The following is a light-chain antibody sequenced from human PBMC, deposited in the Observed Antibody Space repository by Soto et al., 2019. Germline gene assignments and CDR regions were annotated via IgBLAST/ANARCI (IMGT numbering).Light chain of an antibody. Sequence: DIQMTHAPSSLSASVVYRVTITCRASQSIAKSLNWYQQKPGKAPKLLIHSASTLQSGVPSRFSGGGTGTDFTLTINSLQPEDFATYYCQQYNSYSPTFGQGTKVDIK. CDR1: QSIAKS. V-gene: IGKV1-39*01. CDR2: SAS. J-gene: IGKJ1*01. CDR3: QQYNSYSPT.